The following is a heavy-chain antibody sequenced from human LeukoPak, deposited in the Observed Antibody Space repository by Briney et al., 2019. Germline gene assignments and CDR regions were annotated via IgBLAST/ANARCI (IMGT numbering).Heavy chain of an antibody. CDR3: AKDGYHDTSPGY. D-gene: IGHD3-22*01. CDR2: ISYNGSNK. CDR1: GFTFSSYG. V-gene: IGHV3-30*18. J-gene: IGHJ4*02. Sequence: GGSLRLSCAASGFTFSSYGMHWVRQAPGKGLEWVAVISYNGSNKYYADSVKGRFTISRDNSKNTLYLQMNSLRAEDTAVYYCAKDGYHDTSPGYWGQGTLVTVSS.